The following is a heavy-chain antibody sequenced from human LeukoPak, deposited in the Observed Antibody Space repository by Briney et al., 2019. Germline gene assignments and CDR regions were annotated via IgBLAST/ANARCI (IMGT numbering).Heavy chain of an antibody. CDR1: GFTFSSYA. CDR2: ISGSGGST. J-gene: IGHJ4*02. V-gene: IGHV3-23*01. D-gene: IGHD2-2*02. CDR3: AKGEYQLLYPHLFDY. Sequence: GGSLTLSCAASGFTFSSYAMSWVRQAPGKGLEWVSAISGSGGSTYYADSVKGRFTISRDNSKNTLYLQMNSLRAEDTAVYYCAKGEYQLLYPHLFDYWGQGTLVTVSS.